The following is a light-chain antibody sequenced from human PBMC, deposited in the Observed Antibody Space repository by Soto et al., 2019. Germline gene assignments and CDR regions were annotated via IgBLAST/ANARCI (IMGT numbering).Light chain of an antibody. CDR3: QQYGSSGT. V-gene: IGKV3-20*01. CDR1: QSVSSSY. Sequence: EIVLTQSPGTLSLSPGERATLSCRASQSVSSSYLAWYQQKPGQAPRLLIYGASRKATGIPDRFSGSGSGTDFTFTISRLEPEDFAVYYCQQYGSSGTFGQGTKVDIK. CDR2: GAS. J-gene: IGKJ1*01.